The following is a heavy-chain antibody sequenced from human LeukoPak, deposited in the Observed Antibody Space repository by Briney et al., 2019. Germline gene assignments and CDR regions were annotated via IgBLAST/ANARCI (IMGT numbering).Heavy chain of an antibody. CDR2: INHSGST. Sequence: SETLSLTCAVYGGSFSGYYWSWIRQPPGKELEWIGEINHSGSTNYNPSLKSRVTISVDTSKNQFSLKLSSVTAADTAVYYCARKSFGVMYYYDSSGYYYLNWGQGTLVTVSS. D-gene: IGHD3-22*01. CDR1: GGSFSGYY. V-gene: IGHV4-34*01. CDR3: ARKSFGVMYYYDSSGYYYLN. J-gene: IGHJ4*02.